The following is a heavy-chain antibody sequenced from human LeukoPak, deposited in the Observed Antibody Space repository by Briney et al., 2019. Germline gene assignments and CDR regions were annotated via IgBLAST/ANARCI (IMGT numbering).Heavy chain of an antibody. CDR1: GYTFTSYG. CDR2: ISAYNGNT. V-gene: IGHV1-18*01. D-gene: IGHD3-10*01. J-gene: IGHJ2*01. Sequence: ASVTVSCKASGYTFTSYGISWVRQAPGQGLEWMGWISAYNGNTNYAQKLQGRVTMTTDTSTRTAYMELRSLRSDDTAVYYCARDLFGGSGSLYWYFDLWGRGTLVTVSS. CDR3: ARDLFGGSGSLYWYFDL.